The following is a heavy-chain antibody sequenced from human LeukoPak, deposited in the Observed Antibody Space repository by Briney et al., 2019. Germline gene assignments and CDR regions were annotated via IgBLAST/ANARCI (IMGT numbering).Heavy chain of an antibody. J-gene: IGHJ6*02. CDR3: ARDVGYCSSTSCFPGGGMDV. CDR2: IYYSRST. Sequence: SETLSLTCTVAGGSISSYYWSWIRQPPGKGLEWIWYIYYSRSTNYNPSLKSRVTISVDTSKNQFSLKLSSVTAADTAVYYCARDVGYCSSTSCFPGGGMDVWGQGTTVTVSS. CDR1: GGSISSYY. D-gene: IGHD2-2*01. V-gene: IGHV4-59*01.